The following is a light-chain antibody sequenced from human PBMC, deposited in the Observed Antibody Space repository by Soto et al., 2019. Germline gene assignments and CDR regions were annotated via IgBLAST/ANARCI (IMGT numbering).Light chain of an antibody. CDR2: AAS. CDR1: QGIRND. V-gene: IGKV1-17*01. Sequence: DIQMTQSPSSLSASVGDRVTITCRASQGIRNDLGWYQQKPGKAPKRLIYAASSLQSGVPSRFSGSESGTEFTLPIGSRQTEDFANYYYLEPNSYPSTLGDGTKVEIK. J-gene: IGKJ1*01. CDR3: LEPNSYPST.